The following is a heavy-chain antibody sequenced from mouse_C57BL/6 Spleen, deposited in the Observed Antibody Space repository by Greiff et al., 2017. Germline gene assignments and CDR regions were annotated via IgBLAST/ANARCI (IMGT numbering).Heavy chain of an antibody. D-gene: IGHD2-5*01. Sequence: VQLQESGAELVRPGASVTLSCKASGYTFTDYEMHWVKQTPVHGLEWIGAIDPETGGTAYNQKFKGKAILTADKSSSTAYMELRSLTSEDSAVYYCTRRVYSNYGYWGQGTTLTVSS. CDR1: GYTFTDYE. CDR2: IDPETGGT. V-gene: IGHV1-15*01. CDR3: TRRVYSNYGY. J-gene: IGHJ2*01.